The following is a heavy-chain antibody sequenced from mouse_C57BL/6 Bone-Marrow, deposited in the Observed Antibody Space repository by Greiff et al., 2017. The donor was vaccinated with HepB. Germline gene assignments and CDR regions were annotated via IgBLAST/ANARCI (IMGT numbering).Heavy chain of an antibody. CDR3: ARGYYGSRRGYYFDY. J-gene: IGHJ2*01. CDR1: GYSITSGYY. D-gene: IGHD1-1*01. CDR2: ISYDGSN. Sequence: EVQLQESGPGLVKPSQSLSLTCSVTGYSITSGYYWNWIRQFPGNKLEWMGYISYDGSNNYNPSLKNRISITRDTSKNQFFLKLNSVTTEDTATYYCARGYYGSRRGYYFDYWGQGTTLTVSS. V-gene: IGHV3-6*01.